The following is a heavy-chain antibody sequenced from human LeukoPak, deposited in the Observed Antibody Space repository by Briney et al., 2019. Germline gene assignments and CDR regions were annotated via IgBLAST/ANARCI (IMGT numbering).Heavy chain of an antibody. D-gene: IGHD4-17*01. CDR2: ISSSSSYI. CDR1: GFTFSSYS. CDR3: XXXXXDYGDYDPYRYFDY. J-gene: IGHJ4*02. V-gene: IGHV3-21*01. Sequence: PGGSLRLSCAASGFTFSSYSMNWVRQAPGKGLEWVSSISSSSSYIYYADSVKGRFTISRDNAKNSLYLQMNSLRAEDTAVYYCXXXXXDYGDYDPYRYFDYWGQGTLVTVSS.